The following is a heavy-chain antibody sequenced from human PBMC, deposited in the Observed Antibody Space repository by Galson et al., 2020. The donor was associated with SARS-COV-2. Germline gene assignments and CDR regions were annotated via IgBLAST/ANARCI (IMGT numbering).Heavy chain of an antibody. CDR3: ARDFQYSIDY. V-gene: IGHV6-1*01. Sequence: SETLSLTCAISGDSVSSDSAAWNWIRQSPSRGLEWLGRTYYRSKWYNDYVQSVESRITIKPDTSRNQFSLHLDSVTPEETAIYYCARDFQYSIDYWGHGALVTVSP. CDR2: TYYRSKWYN. D-gene: IGHD6-13*01. J-gene: IGHJ4*01. CDR1: GDSVSSDSAA.